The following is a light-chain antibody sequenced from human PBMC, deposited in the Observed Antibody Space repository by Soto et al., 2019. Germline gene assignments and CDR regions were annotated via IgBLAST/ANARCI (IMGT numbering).Light chain of an antibody. V-gene: IGKV1-39*01. Sequence: DIQMTQSPSSLSASVGDRVTITCRASQSISSYLNWYQQKPGKAPKLLIYAASSLQSGVPSRFSGSGSGTDFTLTITSLQPEDCATYYCQQTYATPITFGQGTRLEIK. CDR3: QQTYATPIT. CDR1: QSISSY. CDR2: AAS. J-gene: IGKJ5*01.